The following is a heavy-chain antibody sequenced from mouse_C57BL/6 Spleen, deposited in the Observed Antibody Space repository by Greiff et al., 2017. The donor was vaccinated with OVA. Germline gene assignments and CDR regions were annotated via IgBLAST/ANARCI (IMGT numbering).Heavy chain of an antibody. J-gene: IGHJ3*01. V-gene: IGHV1-20*01. CDR1: GYSFTGYF. Sequence: VQLQQSGPELVKPGDSVKISCKASGYSFTGYFMNWVMQSHGKSLEWIGRINPYNGDTFYNQKFKGKATLTVDESSSTAHMELRSLTSEDSAVYYCARGDYDYDDGGFAYWGQGTLVTVSA. D-gene: IGHD2-4*01. CDR2: INPYNGDT. CDR3: ARGDYDYDDGGFAY.